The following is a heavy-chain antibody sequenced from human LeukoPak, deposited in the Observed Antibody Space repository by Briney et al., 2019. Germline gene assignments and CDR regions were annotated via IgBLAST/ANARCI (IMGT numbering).Heavy chain of an antibody. J-gene: IGHJ4*02. CDR3: ARGYSYVHFDY. V-gene: IGHV1-2*06. CDR1: GYTFTAYY. D-gene: IGHD5-18*01. CDR2: INPNSGGT. Sequence: ASVTASCTASGYTFTAYYIHWVRQAPGQGLEWMGRINPNSGGTNYAQNFQGRVAMTRDTSIDTAYMELSRLRSDDTAVYYCARGYSYVHFDYWGQGTLVTVSS.